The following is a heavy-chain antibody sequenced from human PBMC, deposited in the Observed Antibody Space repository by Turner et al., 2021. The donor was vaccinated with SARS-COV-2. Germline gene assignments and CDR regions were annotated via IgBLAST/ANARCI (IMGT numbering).Heavy chain of an antibody. CDR2: INPNSGGT. D-gene: IGHD3-22*01. CDR1: GSTFTGYY. CDR3: ARGGLYYYDSSAYYGDAFDI. Sequence: QVQLVQSGAEVKKPGASVKVSCTASGSTFTGYYMHWVRQAPGQGLEWMGWINPNSGGTNYAQKFQGRVTMTRDTSISTAYMELSSLRSDDTAVYYCARGGLYYYDSSAYYGDAFDIWGQGTMVTVSS. J-gene: IGHJ3*02. V-gene: IGHV1-2*02.